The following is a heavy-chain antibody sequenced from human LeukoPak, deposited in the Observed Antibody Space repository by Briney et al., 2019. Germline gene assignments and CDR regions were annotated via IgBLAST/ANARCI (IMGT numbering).Heavy chain of an antibody. Sequence: ASVKVSCKVSGYTLTELSMHWVRQAPGKGLEWMGGFDPEDGETIYAQKFQGRVTMTEDTSTDTAYMELSSLRSEDTAVYYCANLIAVAGRFDYWGQGTLVTVSS. CDR1: GYTLTELS. CDR2: FDPEDGET. V-gene: IGHV1-24*01. J-gene: IGHJ4*02. CDR3: ANLIAVAGRFDY. D-gene: IGHD6-19*01.